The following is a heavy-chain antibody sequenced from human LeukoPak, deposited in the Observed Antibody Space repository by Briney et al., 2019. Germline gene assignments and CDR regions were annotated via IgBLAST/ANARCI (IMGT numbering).Heavy chain of an antibody. CDR2: IYYSGST. CDR3: ARRDSSSWYSYYFDY. D-gene: IGHD6-13*01. V-gene: IGHV4-59*08. CDR1: GGSISSYY. Sequence: PSETLSLTCTVSGGSISSYYWSWIRQPPGKGLEWIGYIYYSGSTNYNPSLKSRVTISVDTSKNQFSLKLSSATAADTAVYYCARRDSSSWYSYYFDYWGQGTLVTVSS. J-gene: IGHJ4*02.